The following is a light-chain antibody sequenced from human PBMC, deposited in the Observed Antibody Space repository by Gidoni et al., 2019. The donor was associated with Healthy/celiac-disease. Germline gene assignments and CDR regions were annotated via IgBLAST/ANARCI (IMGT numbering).Light chain of an antibody. Sequence: DIVFTQSPGTLSLSPGERATLSCRASQSVSSSYLAWYQQKPGQAPRLLIYGASSRATGIPDRFSGSGSGTDVTLTISRLEPEDCAVYYCQQYGSSPRVTFGQGTRLEIK. CDR3: QQYGSSPRVT. J-gene: IGKJ5*01. CDR2: GAS. V-gene: IGKV3-20*01. CDR1: QSVSSSY.